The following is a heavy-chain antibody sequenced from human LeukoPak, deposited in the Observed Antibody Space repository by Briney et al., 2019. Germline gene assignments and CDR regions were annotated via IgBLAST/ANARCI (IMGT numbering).Heavy chain of an antibody. CDR3: ARLGYSYGFDY. CDR2: IYYSGST. J-gene: IGHJ4*02. CDR1: GGSISSYY. Sequence: SETLSLTCTVSGGSISSYYWSWIRQPPGKGLEWIGYIYYSGSTNYNPSLKSRVTISVDTSKNQFSLKLSSVTAADTAVYYCARLGYSYGFDYWGQGTLVTVSS. V-gene: IGHV4-59*08. D-gene: IGHD5-18*01.